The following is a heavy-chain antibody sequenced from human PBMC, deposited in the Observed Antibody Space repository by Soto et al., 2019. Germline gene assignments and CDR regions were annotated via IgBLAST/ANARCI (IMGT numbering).Heavy chain of an antibody. V-gene: IGHV4-59*08. CDR2: IYYSGCT. CDR3: ARRCGGSCYGAFDI. J-gene: IGHJ3*02. Sequence: QVQLQESGPGLVKPSETLSLTCTVSGGSISSYYWSWIRQPPGKGLEWIGYIYYSGCTNYNPSLKSRVTISVDTSKNQFSLKLSSVTAADTAVYYCARRCGGSCYGAFDIWGQGTMVTVSS. CDR1: GGSISSYY. D-gene: IGHD2-15*01.